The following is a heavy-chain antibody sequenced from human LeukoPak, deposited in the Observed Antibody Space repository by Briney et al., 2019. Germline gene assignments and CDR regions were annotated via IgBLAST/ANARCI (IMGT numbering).Heavy chain of an antibody. CDR2: ISYDAIHK. CDR3: ARGRRNTAMVYFFDY. V-gene: IGHV3-30-3*01. J-gene: IGHJ4*02. CDR1: GFTFSSYS. D-gene: IGHD5-18*01. Sequence: PGGSLRLSCAASGFTFSSYSMHWVRQAPGKGLEWVAVISYDAIHKYYADSVKGRFTISRDNSKNTLYLQINSLRAEDTAVYFCARGRRNTAMVYFFDYRGQGTLVTVSS.